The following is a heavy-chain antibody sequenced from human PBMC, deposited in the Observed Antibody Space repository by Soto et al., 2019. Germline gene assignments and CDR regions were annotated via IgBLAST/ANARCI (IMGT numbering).Heavy chain of an antibody. V-gene: IGHV3-21*01. Sequence: GGSLRLSCAASGFTFSNYNMNWVRQTPGKGLEWVSSISTSSSYIYYSDSVKGRFTISRDNAKNSLYLQMNSLRAEDTAVYYCARNSMSQQLVHWFDPWGQGTLVTVSS. CDR1: GFTFSNYN. CDR2: ISTSSSYI. D-gene: IGHD6-13*01. J-gene: IGHJ5*02. CDR3: ARNSMSQQLVHWFDP.